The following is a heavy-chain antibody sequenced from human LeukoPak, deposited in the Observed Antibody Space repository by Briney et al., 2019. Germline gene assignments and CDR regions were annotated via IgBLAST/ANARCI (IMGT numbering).Heavy chain of an antibody. D-gene: IGHD3-22*01. J-gene: IGHJ3*02. CDR2: IYSGGST. Sequence: PGGSLRLSCAASGFTVSSNYMSWVRQAPGKGLEWVSVIYSGGSTYYADSVKGRFTISRDNSKNTLYLQMNSLRAEDTAVYHCARDRYYDSSGSPSPDAFDIWGQGTMVTVSS. V-gene: IGHV3-66*01. CDR1: GFTVSSNY. CDR3: ARDRYYDSSGSPSPDAFDI.